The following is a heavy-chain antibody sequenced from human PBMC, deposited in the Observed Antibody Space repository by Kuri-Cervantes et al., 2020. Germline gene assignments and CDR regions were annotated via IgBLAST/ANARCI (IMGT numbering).Heavy chain of an antibody. CDR1: GYTFTSYY. Sequence: ASVKVSCKASGYTFTSYYMHWVRQAPGQGLEWMGIINPSGGSTSYAQKFQGRVTMTRNTSISTAYMELSSLRSEDTAVYYCARGFAAMVRFDPWGQGTLVTVSS. CDR2: INPSGGST. CDR3: ARGFAAMVRFDP. V-gene: IGHV1-46*01. J-gene: IGHJ5*02. D-gene: IGHD5-18*01.